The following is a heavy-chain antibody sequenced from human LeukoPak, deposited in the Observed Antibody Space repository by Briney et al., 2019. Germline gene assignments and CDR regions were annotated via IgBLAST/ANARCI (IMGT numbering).Heavy chain of an antibody. V-gene: IGHV1-46*01. D-gene: IGHD5-24*01. CDR3: ARIRDGYNDAYDI. Sequence: ASVKVSCKASGYTFTSSYIHWVRQAPGQGLEWMGIINPSGGSTSYAQKFQGRLTITRDTSTTTVYMELSSLRSEDTAVYYCARIRDGYNDAYDIWGQGTMVTVSS. CDR2: INPSGGST. CDR1: GYTFTSSY. J-gene: IGHJ3*02.